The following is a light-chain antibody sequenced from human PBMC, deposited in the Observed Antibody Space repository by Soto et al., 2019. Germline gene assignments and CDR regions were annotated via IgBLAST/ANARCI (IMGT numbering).Light chain of an antibody. CDR1: QSVRSY. Sequence: EIVLTQSPATLSLSPGERATLSCRASQSVRSYLAWYQQKPGQAPRLLIYDVSNRATGIPDRFSGSGSGTDFTLTISRLEPEDFAVYFCHQYGTSPRAFGRGTKVDI. V-gene: IGKV3-20*01. J-gene: IGKJ1*01. CDR2: DVS. CDR3: HQYGTSPRA.